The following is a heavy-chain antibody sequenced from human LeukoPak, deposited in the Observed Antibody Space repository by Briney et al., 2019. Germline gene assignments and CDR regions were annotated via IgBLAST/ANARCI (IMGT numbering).Heavy chain of an antibody. CDR2: ISAYNGNT. D-gene: IGHD4/OR15-4a*01. CDR3: ARDYLWGFTDAFDI. J-gene: IGHJ3*02. CDR1: SYTFTSYG. V-gene: IGHV1-18*01. Sequence: ASVKVSCKASSYTFTSYGISWVRQAPGQGLEWMGWISAYNGNTNYAQKLQGRVTMTTDTSTSTAYMELRSLRSDDTAAYYCARDYLWGFTDAFDIWGQGTMVTVSS.